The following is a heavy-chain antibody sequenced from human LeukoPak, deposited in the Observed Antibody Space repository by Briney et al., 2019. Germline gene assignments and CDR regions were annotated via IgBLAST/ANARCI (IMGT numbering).Heavy chain of an antibody. CDR1: GFTFSSYW. CDR3: ARVRDDYTYFDC. CDR2: INSDGSST. V-gene: IGHV3-74*01. D-gene: IGHD4-11*01. J-gene: IGHJ4*02. Sequence: PGGSLRLSCAASGFTFSSYWMHWVRQAPGKGLVWVSRINSDGSSTTYADSVKGRFTISRGNAKNTLYLQMNSLRAEDTAVYFCARVRDDYTYFDCWGQGTLVTVSS.